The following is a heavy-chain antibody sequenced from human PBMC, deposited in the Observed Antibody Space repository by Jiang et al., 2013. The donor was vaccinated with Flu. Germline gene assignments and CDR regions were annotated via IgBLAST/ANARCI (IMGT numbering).Heavy chain of an antibody. J-gene: IGHJ1*01. CDR3: ARQAYGGNSASKECFQY. CDR2: IYPGDSDT. D-gene: IGHD4-23*01. V-gene: IGHV5-51*01. Sequence: IIYPGDSDTKFSPSFQGQVTISADKSISTAYLQWSSLKASDTAMYYCARQAYGGNSASKECFQYWGQGTLVTVSS.